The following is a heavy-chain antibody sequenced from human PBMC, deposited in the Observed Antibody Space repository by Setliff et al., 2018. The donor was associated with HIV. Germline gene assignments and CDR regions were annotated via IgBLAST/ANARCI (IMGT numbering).Heavy chain of an antibody. D-gene: IGHD5-18*01. Sequence: SETLSLTCAVYGGSFSNYYWSWIRQPPGKGLEWIGSIYHSENTYYNPSLKSRAIISVDPSKNQFSLKLSSVTAADTAVYYCARPAPRGCSYGHYYLDYCGQGTLVTVSS. J-gene: IGHJ4*02. CDR2: IYHSENT. V-gene: IGHV4-34*01. CDR3: ARPAPRGCSYGHYYLDY. CDR1: GGSFSNYY.